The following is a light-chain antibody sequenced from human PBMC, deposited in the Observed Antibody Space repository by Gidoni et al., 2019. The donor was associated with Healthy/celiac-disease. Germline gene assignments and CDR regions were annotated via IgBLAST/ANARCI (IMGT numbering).Light chain of an antibody. Sequence: EIVLTQSPATLSLSPGERATLSCRASQSVRSYLAWYQQKPGQAPRLLIYDASNRATGIPARCSGSGSGTDFTLTISSLEPEDFAVYYCQQRSNWPRLTFGGXTKVEIK. V-gene: IGKV3-11*01. J-gene: IGKJ4*01. CDR3: QQRSNWPRLT. CDR1: QSVRSY. CDR2: DAS.